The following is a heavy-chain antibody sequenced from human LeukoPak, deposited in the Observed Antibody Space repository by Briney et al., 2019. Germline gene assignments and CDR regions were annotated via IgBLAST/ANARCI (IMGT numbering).Heavy chain of an antibody. D-gene: IGHD3-10*01. Sequence: GGSLRLSCAASGFTFSDYYMSWIRQAPGKGLEWVSYISSSGSTIYYADSVRGRFTISRDNAKNSLYLQMNSLRAVDTAVYYCARDRRMYYYGSGSYYKRNHLDYWGQGTLVTVSS. V-gene: IGHV3-11*01. CDR1: GFTFSDYY. CDR3: ARDRRMYYYGSGSYYKRNHLDY. CDR2: ISSSGSTI. J-gene: IGHJ4*02.